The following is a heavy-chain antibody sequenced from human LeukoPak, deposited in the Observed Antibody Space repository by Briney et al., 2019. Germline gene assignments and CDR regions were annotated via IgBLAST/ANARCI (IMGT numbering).Heavy chain of an antibody. D-gene: IGHD3-16*01. CDR1: GYTFISYA. Sequence: ASVKVSCKASGYTFISYAMNWVRQAPGQGLEWMGWIDTNTGTPAYAQGFTGRFVFSLDTSVNTAYLQISSLKAEGTAVYFCARRAFGGAPDFWGQGTLVTVSS. CDR3: ARRAFGGAPDF. CDR2: IDTNTGTP. J-gene: IGHJ4*02. V-gene: IGHV7-4-1*02.